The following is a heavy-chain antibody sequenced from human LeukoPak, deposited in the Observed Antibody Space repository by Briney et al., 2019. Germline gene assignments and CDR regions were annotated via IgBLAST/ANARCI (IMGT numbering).Heavy chain of an antibody. CDR3: ARARGHGSVAGGFDY. D-gene: IGHD3-10*01. J-gene: IGHJ4*02. Sequence: GGSLRLSCAASGFTFSSYSMNWVRQAPGKGLEWVSSISSSSSYIYYADSVKGRFTISRDNAKNSLYLQMNSLRAEDTAVYYSARARGHGSVAGGFDYWGQGTLVTVSS. V-gene: IGHV3-21*01. CDR2: ISSSSSYI. CDR1: GFTFSSYS.